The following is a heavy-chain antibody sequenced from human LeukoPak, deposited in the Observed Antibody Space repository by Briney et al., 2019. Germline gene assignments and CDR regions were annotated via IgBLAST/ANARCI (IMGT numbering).Heavy chain of an antibody. CDR2: IYYSGGT. V-gene: IGHV4-30-4*01. Sequence: SETLSLTCTVSSGSISSGDYYWSWIRQPPGKGLEWIGYIYYSGGTYYNPSLKSRVTISVDTSKNQFSLKLSSVTAADTAVYYCARGRFYLPRGFDPWGQGTLVTVSS. CDR1: SGSISSGDYY. CDR3: ARGRFYLPRGFDP. J-gene: IGHJ5*02. D-gene: IGHD2/OR15-2a*01.